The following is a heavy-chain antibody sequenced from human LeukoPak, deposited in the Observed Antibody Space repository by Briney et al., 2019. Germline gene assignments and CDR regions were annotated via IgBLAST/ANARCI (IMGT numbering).Heavy chain of an antibody. D-gene: IGHD3-10*01. J-gene: IGHJ5*02. Sequence: ASVKVSCKASGYTFSSYDINWVRQATGQGIEWMGWMNPNSGNTGYAQKFQGRVTMTRNTSISTAYMELSSLRSEDTAVYYCARRNYGSPRWFDPWGQGTLVTVSS. CDR3: ARRNYGSPRWFDP. V-gene: IGHV1-8*01. CDR1: GYTFSSYD. CDR2: MNPNSGNT.